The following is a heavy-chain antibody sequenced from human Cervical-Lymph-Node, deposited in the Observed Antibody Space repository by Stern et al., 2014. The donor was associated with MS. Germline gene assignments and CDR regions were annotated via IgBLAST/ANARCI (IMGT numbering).Heavy chain of an antibody. CDR2: IKNVGST. CDR1: GFTVSRDY. CDR3: ARDTSAPERSDW. V-gene: IGHV3-53*01. J-gene: IGHJ4*02. D-gene: IGHD1-1*01. Sequence: VQLVQSGGGVIQPGGSLRLSCTASGFTVSRDYMTWVRQAPGKGLEWVSLIKNVGSTVYTDSVKGRFTIARDDSKNTVYLHMTSLRAEDTAMYYCARDTSAPERSDWWGQGTLVTVSS.